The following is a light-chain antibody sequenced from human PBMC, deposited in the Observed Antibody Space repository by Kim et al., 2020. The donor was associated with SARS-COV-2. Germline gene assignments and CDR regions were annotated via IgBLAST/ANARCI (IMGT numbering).Light chain of an antibody. CDR3: QQRSNWPT. CDR2: DAS. V-gene: IGKV3-11*01. Sequence: SLSPGERATLSCRASQSVSSYLAWYQQKPGQAPRLLIYDASNRATGIPARFSGSGSGTDFTLTISSLEREDFAVYYCQQRSNWPTFGGGTKVDIK. CDR1: QSVSSY. J-gene: IGKJ4*01.